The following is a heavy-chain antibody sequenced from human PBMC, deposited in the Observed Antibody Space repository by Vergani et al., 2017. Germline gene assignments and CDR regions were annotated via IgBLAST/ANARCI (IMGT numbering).Heavy chain of an antibody. CDR3: ARDWIVVVPAAMGYYYGMDV. Sequence: EVQLVESGGGLVKPGGSLRLSCAASGFTFSSYSVNWVRQAPGKGLEWVSSISSSSSYIYYADSVKGRFTISRDNAKNSLYLQMNSLRAEDTAVYYCARDWIVVVPAAMGYYYGMDVWGQGTTVTVSS. CDR1: GFTFSSYS. J-gene: IGHJ6*02. D-gene: IGHD2-2*01. CDR2: ISSSSSYI. V-gene: IGHV3-21*01.